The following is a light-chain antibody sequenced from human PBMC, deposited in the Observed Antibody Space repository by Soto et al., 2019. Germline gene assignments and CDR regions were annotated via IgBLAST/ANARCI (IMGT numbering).Light chain of an antibody. J-gene: IGKJ1*01. Sequence: DIKMSQSPSSVSASVGDRVTITCRASESISRWLACYQQKPGKGPKLRIYQASILESGVPSRFSGSGSGTEFTLTISSLQTEDFATYDCQLYWVYSSWTSGQGTRVDIK. CDR2: QAS. CDR3: QLYWVYSSWT. V-gene: IGKV1-5*03. CDR1: ESISRW.